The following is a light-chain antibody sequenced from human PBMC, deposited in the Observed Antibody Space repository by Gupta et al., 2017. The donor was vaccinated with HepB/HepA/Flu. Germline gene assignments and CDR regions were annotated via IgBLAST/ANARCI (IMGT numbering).Light chain of an antibody. CDR2: GYS. V-gene: IGLV1-40*01. CDR1: TSNIGADYD. CDR3: QSYDSSLGDGL. J-gene: IGLJ2*01. Sequence: QSVLTQPPSVSGAPGQTVIIPCTGSTSNIGADYDVHWYHQLTGTAPKLLIYGYSSRPSGVPDRFSGSKAGASASLAITGLQAEDEGDYYCQSYDSSLGDGLFGGGTRLTVL.